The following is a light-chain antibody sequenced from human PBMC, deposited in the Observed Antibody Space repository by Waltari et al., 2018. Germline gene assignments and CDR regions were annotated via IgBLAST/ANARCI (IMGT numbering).Light chain of an antibody. Sequence: DLQMTQSHPSLSASVGHRVTITCRASQGISSWLALYQHKPGKAPKPLIYKASTLQRGVPSRYSGSGSGTDFTLTISSLQPEDFATYYCQQYNSAPFTFGPGTKLDIK. CDR1: QGISSW. CDR2: KAS. J-gene: IGKJ3*01. CDR3: QQYNSAPFT. V-gene: IGKV1D-16*01.